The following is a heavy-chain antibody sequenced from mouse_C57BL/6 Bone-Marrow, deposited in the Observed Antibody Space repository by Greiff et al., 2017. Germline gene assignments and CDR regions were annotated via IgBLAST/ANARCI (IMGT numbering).Heavy chain of an antibody. CDR3: ARKGYYGSSWFAY. Sequence: QVQLQQSGAELVMPGASVKLSCKASGYTFTSYWMHWVKQRPGQGLEWIGEIDPSDSYTNYNQKFKGKSTLTVDKSSSTAYMQLSSLTSEDSAVYYCARKGYYGSSWFAYWGQGTLVTVSA. CDR2: IDPSDSYT. CDR1: GYTFTSYW. V-gene: IGHV1-69*01. D-gene: IGHD1-1*01. J-gene: IGHJ3*01.